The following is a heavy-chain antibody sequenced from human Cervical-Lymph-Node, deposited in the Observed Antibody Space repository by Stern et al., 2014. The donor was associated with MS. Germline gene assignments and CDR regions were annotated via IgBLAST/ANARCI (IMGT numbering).Heavy chain of an antibody. J-gene: IGHJ3*01. D-gene: IGHD4-23*01. Sequence: AQLVESGAEVRKPGKSLKISCKGSGYRFSNYWIGWVRLMPANGLEGMGRINSRVPESRNSPAFQGQVTMSADRSFDTVYLHLSDLQASDTAIYYCARHRTQSSERWQQFLVSLAAFNFWGQGTMVTVSS. V-gene: IGHV5-51*01. CDR2: INSRVPES. CDR1: GYRFSNYW. CDR3: ARHRTQSSERWQQFLVSLAAFNF.